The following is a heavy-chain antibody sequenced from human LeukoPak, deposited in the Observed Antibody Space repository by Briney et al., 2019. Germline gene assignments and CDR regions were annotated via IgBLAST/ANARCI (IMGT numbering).Heavy chain of an antibody. CDR3: ARGGGSYYGSLDY. Sequence: SETLSLTCAVYGGSFSGYYWSWIRQPPGKGLEWIGEINHSGSTNYNPSLKSRVTISVDTSKNQFSLKLSSVTAADTAVYHCARGGGSYYGSLDYWGQGTLVTVSS. V-gene: IGHV4-34*01. J-gene: IGHJ4*02. D-gene: IGHD1-26*01. CDR1: GGSFSGYY. CDR2: INHSGST.